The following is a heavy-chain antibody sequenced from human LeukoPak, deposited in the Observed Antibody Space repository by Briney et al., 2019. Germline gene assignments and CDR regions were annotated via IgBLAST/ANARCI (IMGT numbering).Heavy chain of an antibody. V-gene: IGHV1-8*01. CDR2: MNPNSGNT. CDR3: ARATNYCSSTSCYYYYYYGMDV. CDR1: GYTFTGYD. D-gene: IGHD2-2*01. J-gene: IGHJ6*02. Sequence: ASVKVSCKASGYTFTGYDINWVRQATGQGLEWMGWMNPNSGNTGYAQKFQGRVTMTRNTSISTAYMELSSLRSEDTAVYYCARATNYCSSTSCYYYYYYGMDVWGQGTTVTVSS.